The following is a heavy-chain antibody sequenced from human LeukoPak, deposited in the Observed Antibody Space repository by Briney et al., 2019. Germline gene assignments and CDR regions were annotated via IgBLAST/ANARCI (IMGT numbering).Heavy chain of an antibody. CDR3: ARDPEPYYFDSSGPLFDH. V-gene: IGHV3-30*10. J-gene: IGHJ4*02. D-gene: IGHD3-22*01. Sequence: PGGSLRLSCAASGFTFSSYAMHWVRQAPGKGLEWVAVISSDGHHKYYTDSVKGRFSISRDISKNTLYLQMSSLRAEDTAVYYCARDPEPYYFDSSGPLFDHWGQGTLVTVSS. CDR1: GFTFSSYA. CDR2: ISSDGHHK.